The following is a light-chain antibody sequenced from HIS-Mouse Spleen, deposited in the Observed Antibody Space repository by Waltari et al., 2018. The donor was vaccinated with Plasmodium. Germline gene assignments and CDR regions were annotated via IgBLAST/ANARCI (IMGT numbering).Light chain of an antibody. CDR2: EGS. CDR3: CSDAGSRV. J-gene: IGLJ2*01. Sequence: QSALTQPASVSGSPGQSITISCTATSSDVGRYTLVSWSQPHPGKAPKLMIYEGSKRPSGVSKRFSGSKSGNTASLTISGLQAEDEADYYCCSDAGSRVFGGGTKLTVL. V-gene: IGLV2-23*01. CDR1: SSDVGRYTL.